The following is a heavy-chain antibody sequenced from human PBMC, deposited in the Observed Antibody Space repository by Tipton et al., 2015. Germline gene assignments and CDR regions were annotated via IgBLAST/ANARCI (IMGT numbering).Heavy chain of an antibody. D-gene: IGHD3-10*01. V-gene: IGHV3-64*04. CDR2: ISSNGYNT. J-gene: IGHJ6*02. Sequence: SLRLSCAASGLTLSSYAMSWVRQAPGKGLEYVSAISSNGYNTYYADSVKGRFTISRDNSKNTLYLQMNSLRAEDTAVYYCARASEAVLLWFGAYGMDVWGQGATVTVSS. CDR3: ARASEAVLLWFGAYGMDV. CDR1: GLTLSSYA.